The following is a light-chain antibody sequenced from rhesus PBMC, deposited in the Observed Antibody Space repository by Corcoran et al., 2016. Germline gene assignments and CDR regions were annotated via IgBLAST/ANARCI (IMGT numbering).Light chain of an antibody. J-gene: IGLJ1*01. CDR3: QVWDNNRNHPV. V-gene: IGLV3-40*01. CDR2: DDN. CDR1: NIGSRT. Sequence: SYDLTQARSVSVSPGQTARTTCGGDNIGSRTVQWYQQRAPQAPVLVIHDDNERPSGIPERFSGSNSGNTATLTISGVEAGDEADYYCQVWDNNRNHPVFGAGTRLSVL.